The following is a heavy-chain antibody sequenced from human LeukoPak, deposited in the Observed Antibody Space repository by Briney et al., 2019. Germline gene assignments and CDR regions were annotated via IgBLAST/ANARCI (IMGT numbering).Heavy chain of an antibody. CDR1: GGTFSSYA. Sequence: SVKVSCKASGGTFSSYAIGWVRQAPGQGLEWMGGIIPIFGTANYAQKYQGRVTITTDESTSTAYMELSSLRSEDTAVYYCASSGYCSSTSCLYYYYYYMDVWGKGTTVTVSS. V-gene: IGHV1-69*05. J-gene: IGHJ6*03. CDR3: ASSGYCSSTSCLYYYYYYMDV. CDR2: IIPIFGTA. D-gene: IGHD2-2*01.